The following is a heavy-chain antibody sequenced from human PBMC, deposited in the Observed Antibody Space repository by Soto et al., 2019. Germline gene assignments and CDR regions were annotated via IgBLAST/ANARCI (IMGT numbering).Heavy chain of an antibody. V-gene: IGHV1-69*12. D-gene: IGHD4-4*01. CDR2: IIPLFRTP. CDR3: ERDNDRLQLGGNYYYMLDV. CDR1: GGTFSSSA. Sequence: QVQLVQSGAEMKEPGSSVKVSCKTSGGTFSSSAISWLRQAPGQGLEWMGGIIPLFRTPDYAQKFQGRVTIAADESTSTAYMELSSLRSEDTAVYDCERDNDRLQLGGNYYYMLDVWGQGTTITVSS. J-gene: IGHJ6*02.